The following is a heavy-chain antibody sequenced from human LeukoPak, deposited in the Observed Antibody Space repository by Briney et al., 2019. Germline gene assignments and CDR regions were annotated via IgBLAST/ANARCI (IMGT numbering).Heavy chain of an antibody. Sequence: SETLSLTCAVSGGSINSNNWWSWVRQPPGKGLEWIGEIYHSGSTNYNPSLKSRVTISVDRSKNQFSLKLSSVTAADTAVYYCARAKIVVVPALFDYWGQGTLVTVSS. J-gene: IGHJ4*02. D-gene: IGHD2-2*01. V-gene: IGHV4-4*02. CDR1: GGSINSNNW. CDR2: IYHSGST. CDR3: ARAKIVVVPALFDY.